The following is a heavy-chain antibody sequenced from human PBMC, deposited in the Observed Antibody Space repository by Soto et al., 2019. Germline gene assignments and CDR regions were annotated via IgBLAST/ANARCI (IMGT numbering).Heavy chain of an antibody. Sequence: EVQLVESGGGLVKPGGSLRLSCAASGFTLTSYTMNWVRQASGKGLEWVSSITSSSSHIYYADSVKGRFTISRDNAGNSLYLQMNSLRAEDSAVYYCVRERGLSSFYGMDVGGQGTTVTVSS. CDR3: VRERGLSSFYGMDV. CDR1: GFTLTSYT. V-gene: IGHV3-21*02. J-gene: IGHJ6*02. D-gene: IGHD3-10*01. CDR2: ITSSSSHI.